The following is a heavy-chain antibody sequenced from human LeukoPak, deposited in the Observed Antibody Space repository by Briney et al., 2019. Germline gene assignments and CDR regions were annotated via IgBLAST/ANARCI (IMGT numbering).Heavy chain of an antibody. D-gene: IGHD5-18*01. Sequence: NPSETLSLTCTVSGGSISSGSYYGSWIRQPAGKGLEWIGRIYTSGSTNYNPSLKSRVTISVDTSKNQFSLKLSSVTAADTAVYYCARGVTATASHFDYWGQGTLVTVSS. V-gene: IGHV4-61*02. CDR1: GGSISSGSYY. CDR2: IYTSGST. J-gene: IGHJ4*02. CDR3: ARGVTATASHFDY.